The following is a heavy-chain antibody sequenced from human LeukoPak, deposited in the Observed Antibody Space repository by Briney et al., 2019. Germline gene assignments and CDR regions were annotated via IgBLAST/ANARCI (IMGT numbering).Heavy chain of an antibody. J-gene: IGHJ6*02. Sequence: GGYLRLSCAASGFTFSSYAMHWVRQAPGKGLEWVAVISYDGSNKYYADSVKGRFTISRDNSKNTLYLQMNSLRAEDTAVYYCARVTVTTPYYYYYGMDVWGQGTTVTVSS. CDR3: ARVTVTTPYYYYYGMDV. CDR2: ISYDGSNK. D-gene: IGHD4-17*01. V-gene: IGHV3-30-3*01. CDR1: GFTFSSYA.